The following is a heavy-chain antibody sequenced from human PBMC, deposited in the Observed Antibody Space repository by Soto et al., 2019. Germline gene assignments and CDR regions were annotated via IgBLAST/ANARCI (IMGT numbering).Heavy chain of an antibody. J-gene: IGHJ4*02. Sequence: QVQLQESGPGLVKPSETLSLTCSVSGVSTSNHYWTWIRKPPGQGPEWIGCIYYRGTTNYNASFTSRVTISVDTSKHQFSLKLTSVTPADTAVYYCARGGGSPYHDHEFDYWGQGILVTVSS. CDR1: GVSTSNHY. D-gene: IGHD2-2*01. CDR3: ARGGGSPYHDHEFDY. V-gene: IGHV4-59*11. CDR2: IYYRGTT.